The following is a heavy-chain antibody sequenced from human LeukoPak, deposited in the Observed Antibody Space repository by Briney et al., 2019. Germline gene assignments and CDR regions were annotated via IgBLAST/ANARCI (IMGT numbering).Heavy chain of an antibody. D-gene: IGHD3-10*01. CDR1: GFTFSDYD. Sequence: HPGGSLRLSCAASGFTFSDYDMHWVRQAPGKGLEFVSAISNNEGTTYYGNSVKGRFTISRDNSKDTLYLQMGSLRPDDMAVYYCARARGGRGMVRAVIIKYPSDYWGRGALVTVSS. CDR2: ISNNEGTT. V-gene: IGHV3-64*01. CDR3: ARARGGRGMVRAVIIKYPSDY. J-gene: IGHJ4*02.